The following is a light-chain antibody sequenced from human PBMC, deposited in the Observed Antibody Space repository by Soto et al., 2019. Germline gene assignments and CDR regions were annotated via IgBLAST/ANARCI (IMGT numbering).Light chain of an antibody. CDR3: SLYISGSTYV. J-gene: IGLJ1*01. Sequence: QSVLTQPASVSGSPGQSITLSCTGTTSDLGRYKFVSWYQQYPGKAPRLMMYEVSNRPSGVSNRFSGSKSGNTASLTISGIQAEDEADYYCSLYISGSTYVFGTGTKLTVL. V-gene: IGLV2-14*01. CDR1: TSDLGRYKF. CDR2: EVS.